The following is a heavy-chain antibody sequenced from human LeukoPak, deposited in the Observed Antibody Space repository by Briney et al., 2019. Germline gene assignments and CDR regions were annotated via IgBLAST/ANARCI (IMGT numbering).Heavy chain of an antibody. V-gene: IGHV1-18*01. J-gene: IGHJ5*02. CDR3: ARDQWFGELSMFDP. CDR2: ISAYNGNT. D-gene: IGHD3-10*01. Sequence: ASVKVSCKASGYTFTSYGISWVRQAPGQGLEWMGWISAYNGNTNYAQKLQGRVTMTTDTSTGTAYMELRSLRSDDTAVYYCARDQWFGELSMFDPWGQGTLVTVSS. CDR1: GYTFTSYG.